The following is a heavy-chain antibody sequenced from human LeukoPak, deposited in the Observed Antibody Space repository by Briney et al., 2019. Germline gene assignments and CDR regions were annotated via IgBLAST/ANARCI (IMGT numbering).Heavy chain of an antibody. V-gene: IGHV4-38-2*01. CDR3: ARHAENYDFWSGYYSHFDY. CDR2: IYHSGST. CDR1: GYFISSGYY. J-gene: IGHJ4*02. Sequence: SETLSLTCAVSGYFISSGYYWGWIRQPPGKGLEWIGSIYHSGSTYYNPSLKSRVTISVDTSKNQFSLKLSSVTAADTAVYYCARHAENYDFWSGYYSHFDYWGQGTLVTVSS. D-gene: IGHD3-3*01.